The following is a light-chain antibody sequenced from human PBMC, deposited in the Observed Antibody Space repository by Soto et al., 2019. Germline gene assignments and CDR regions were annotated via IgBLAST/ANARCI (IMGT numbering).Light chain of an antibody. V-gene: IGLV2-18*02. CDR3: SSYTSSSTWV. CDR2: EVS. J-gene: IGLJ3*02. Sequence: QSALTQPPSVSGSPGQSVNISCTGTSSDVGSYNRVSWYQQPPGTAPKLMIYEVSNRPSGVPDRFSGSKSGNTASLTISGLQDEDEADYYCSSYTSSSTWVFGGGTKLTVL. CDR1: SSDVGSYNR.